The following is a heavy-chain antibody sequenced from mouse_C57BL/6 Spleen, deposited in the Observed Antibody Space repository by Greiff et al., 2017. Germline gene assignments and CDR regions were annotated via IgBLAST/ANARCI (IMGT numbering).Heavy chain of an antibody. CDR3: TIYYGNWAWFAY. Sequence: EVKLVESGPELVKPGASVKISCKASGYSFTDYNMNWVKQSNGKSLEWIGVINPNYGTTSYNQKFKGKATLTVDQSSSTAYMQLNSLTSEDSAVYYCTIYYGNWAWFAYWGQGTLVTVSA. J-gene: IGHJ3*01. V-gene: IGHV1-39*01. CDR2: INPNYGTT. CDR1: GYSFTDYN. D-gene: IGHD2-1*01.